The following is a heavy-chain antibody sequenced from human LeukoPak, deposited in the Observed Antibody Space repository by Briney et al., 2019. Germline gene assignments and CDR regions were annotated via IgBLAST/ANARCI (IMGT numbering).Heavy chain of an antibody. CDR3: ATDIFSSVGIPDY. V-gene: IGHV3-23*01. CDR1: GFMFKSYA. J-gene: IGHJ4*02. Sequence: PGGSLRLSCAASGFMFKSYAMSWVRQAPGKGLEWVSGISGRGDNTNYADSVKGRFTISRDNSNNTVHLHLNGLTFEDTAVYYCATDIFSSVGIPDYWGQGTLVTVSS. D-gene: IGHD1-26*01. CDR2: ISGRGDNT.